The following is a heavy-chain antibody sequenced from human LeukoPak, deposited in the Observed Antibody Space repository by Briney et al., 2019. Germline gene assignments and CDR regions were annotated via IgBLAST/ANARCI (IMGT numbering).Heavy chain of an antibody. D-gene: IGHD6-19*01. J-gene: IGHJ6*02. Sequence: QPGRSLRLSYAASGFTFSSYAMHWVRQAPGKGLEWVAVISYDGSNKYYADSVKGRFTISRDNSKNTLYLQMNSLRAEDTAVYYCARGFHSSGWYSMYYYYGMDVWGQGTTVTVSS. V-gene: IGHV3-30-3*01. CDR2: ISYDGSNK. CDR1: GFTFSSYA. CDR3: ARGFHSSGWYSMYYYYGMDV.